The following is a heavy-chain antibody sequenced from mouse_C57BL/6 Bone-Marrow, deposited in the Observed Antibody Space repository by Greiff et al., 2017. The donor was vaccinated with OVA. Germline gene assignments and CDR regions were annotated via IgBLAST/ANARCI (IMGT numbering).Heavy chain of an antibody. D-gene: IGHD2-5*01. CDR3: ARLDYSNLYYAMDY. V-gene: IGHV1-4*01. J-gene: IGHJ4*01. CDR1: GYTFTSYT. Sequence: QVQLKQSGAELARPGASVKMSCKASGYTFTSYTMHWVKQRPGQGLEWIGYINPSSGYTKYNQKFKDKATLTADKSSSTANMQLSSLTSEDAAVYYSARLDYSNLYYAMDYWGQGTSVTVSS. CDR2: INPSSGYT.